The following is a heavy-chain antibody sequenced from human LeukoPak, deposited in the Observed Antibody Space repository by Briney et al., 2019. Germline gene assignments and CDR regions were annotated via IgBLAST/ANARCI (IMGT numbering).Heavy chain of an antibody. CDR2: IGRDGRTK. CDR3: AKDHDWAFDS. V-gene: IGHV3-48*04. Sequence: GGSLRLSCAASGFTFSTYSMNWVRQAPGKGLEWISYIGRDGRTKSYADSVKGRFTISSDDAKNSLYLEMNSLRAEDTAVYFCAKDHDWAFDSWGQGTLVTVSS. D-gene: IGHD3-9*01. J-gene: IGHJ4*02. CDR1: GFTFSTYS.